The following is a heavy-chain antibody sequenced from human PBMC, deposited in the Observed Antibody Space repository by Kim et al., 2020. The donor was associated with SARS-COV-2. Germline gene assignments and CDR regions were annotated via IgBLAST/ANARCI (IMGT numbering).Heavy chain of an antibody. CDR3: AKERRKYCSGGSCHLEY. V-gene: IGHV3-33*06. D-gene: IGHD2-15*01. Sequence: VKGRFTISRDNSKNTLYLQMNDLRAEDTAVYYCAKERRKYCSGGSCHLEYWGQGTLVTVSS. J-gene: IGHJ4*02.